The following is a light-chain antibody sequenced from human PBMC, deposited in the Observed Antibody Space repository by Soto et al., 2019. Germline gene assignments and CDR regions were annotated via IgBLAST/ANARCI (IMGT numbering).Light chain of an antibody. CDR2: DAS. CDR1: QSISHY. Sequence: DIQMTQSPSSLSASVGDRVTISCRASQSISHYLAWYQQKPGKAPNLLIYDASTLEGGIPSRFSGSGSGTKFTLTITSLQPDDFATYYCQQYNSDSTFGQGTKLGIK. J-gene: IGKJ2*01. V-gene: IGKV1-5*01. CDR3: QQYNSDST.